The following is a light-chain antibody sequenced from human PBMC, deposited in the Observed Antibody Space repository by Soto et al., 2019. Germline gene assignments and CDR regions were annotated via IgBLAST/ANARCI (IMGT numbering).Light chain of an antibody. CDR2: VEGSGSY. CDR3: ETWDSNTPRV. V-gene: IGLV4-60*03. J-gene: IGLJ2*01. Sequence: QPVLTQSSSASASLGSSVKLTCTLSSGHSSYIIAWHQQQPGKAPRYLMKVEGSGSYNKGSGVPDRFSGSSSGADRYLTISTLQSEDEADYYCETWDSNTPRVFGGGTKVTVL. CDR1: SGHSSYI.